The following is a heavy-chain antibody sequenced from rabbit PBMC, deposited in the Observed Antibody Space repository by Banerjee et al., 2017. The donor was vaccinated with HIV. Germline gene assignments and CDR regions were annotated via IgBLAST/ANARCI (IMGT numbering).Heavy chain of an antibody. V-gene: IGHV1S45*01. CDR1: GFSFSSSYY. CDR3: AREEVGYGYFTL. CDR2: IDGGGSGIT. J-gene: IGHJ4*01. D-gene: IGHD6-1*01. Sequence: QEQLEESGGGLVKPGASLTLTCTASGFSFSSSYYMCWVRQAPGKGLEWIACIDGGGSGITNYASWAKGRSTISKTSSTTVTLQMTSLTAADTATYFCAREEVGYGYFTLWGPGTLVTVS.